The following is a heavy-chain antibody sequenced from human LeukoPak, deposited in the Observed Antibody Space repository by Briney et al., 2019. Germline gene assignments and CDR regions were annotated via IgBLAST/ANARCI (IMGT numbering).Heavy chain of an antibody. CDR3: ARGVVPAAMGPNWFDP. Sequence: VGSVSVSCKASGGTFSRYAMSWVGQARGQGVEWRGGIIPIFGKANYAQKFQGGVTINGEKYTSTAYMEVRSLRSEDTAVYYCARGVVPAAMGPNWFDPWGQGTLVTVSS. CDR1: GGTFSRYA. CDR2: IIPIFGKA. J-gene: IGHJ5*02. D-gene: IGHD2-2*01. V-gene: IGHV1-69*06.